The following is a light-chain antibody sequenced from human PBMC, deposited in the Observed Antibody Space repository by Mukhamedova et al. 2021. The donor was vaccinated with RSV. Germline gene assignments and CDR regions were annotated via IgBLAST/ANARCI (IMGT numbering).Light chain of an antibody. J-gene: IGLJ1*01. CDR1: SSDVGGYNY. CDR3: NSYTSSSTRL. CDR2: EVS. Sequence: ISCTGTSSDVGGYNYVSWYQQHPGKAPKLMLYEVSRRPSGVSDRFSGSKSGNTASLTISGLQAEDEADYYCNSYTSSSTRLIGTG. V-gene: IGLV2-14*01.